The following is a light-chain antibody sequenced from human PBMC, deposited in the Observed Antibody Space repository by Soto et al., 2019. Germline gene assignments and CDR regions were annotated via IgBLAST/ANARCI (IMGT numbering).Light chain of an antibody. J-gene: IGLJ1*01. CDR1: SSDIGAYDY. Sequence: QSALTQPAAVSGSPGQSITISCTGTSSDIGAYDYVSWYQQYPGRVPKLIIHKVTNRPSGVSDRFSGSKSGNTASLTISGLQTEDEADYYCSSHAGSNAFYVFGTGTKVTVL. CDR2: KVT. V-gene: IGLV2-14*01. CDR3: SSHAGSNAFYV.